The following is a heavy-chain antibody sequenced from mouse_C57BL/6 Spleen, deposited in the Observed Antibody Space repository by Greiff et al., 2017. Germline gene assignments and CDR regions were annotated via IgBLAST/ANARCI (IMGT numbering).Heavy chain of an antibody. CDR2: IRNKANGYTT. CDR3: ARNWEGDY. V-gene: IGHV7-3*01. J-gene: IGHJ2*01. CDR1: GFTFTDYY. Sequence: DVMLVESGGGLVQPGGSLSLSCAASGFTFTDYYMSWVRQPPGKALEWLGFIRNKANGYTTEYSASVKGRLTISRDTSPSILYLQMHARRAEDSATYYCARNWEGDYWGQGTTRTVSS. D-gene: IGHD4-1*01.